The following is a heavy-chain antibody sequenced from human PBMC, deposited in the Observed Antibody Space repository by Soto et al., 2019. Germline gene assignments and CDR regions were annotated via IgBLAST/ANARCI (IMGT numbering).Heavy chain of an antibody. J-gene: IGHJ4*02. CDR1: GFSLSNAW. CDR3: TTYDFIWGSDRYRWPY. V-gene: IGHV3-15*01. D-gene: IGHD3-16*02. CDR2: IITETDGGTT. Sequence: EVQLVESGGGLVEPGGSLKLSCVASGFSLSNAWMSWVRQAPGKGLEWVARIITETDGGTTDYAAPVRGRFTISRDDSKNTLYLQMSSLKTEDTAVYYCTTYDFIWGSDRYRWPYWGQGTLVTVSS.